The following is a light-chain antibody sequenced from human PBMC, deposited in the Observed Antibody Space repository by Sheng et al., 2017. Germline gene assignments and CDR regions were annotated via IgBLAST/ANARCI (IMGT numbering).Light chain of an antibody. CDR3: NSRDSSGNHAV. J-gene: IGLJ7*01. CDR2: GKN. Sequence: SSELTQDPAVSVALGQTVRITCQGDSLRSYYASWYQQKPGQAPVLVIYGKNNRPSGIPDRFSGSSSGSTASLTITGAQAEDEADYYCNSRDSSGNHAVFGGGTQLTVL. V-gene: IGLV3-19*01. CDR1: SLRSYY.